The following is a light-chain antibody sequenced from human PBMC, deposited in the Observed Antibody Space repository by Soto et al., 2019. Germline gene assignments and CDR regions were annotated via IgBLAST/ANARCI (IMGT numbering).Light chain of an antibody. Sequence: DIQMTQSQSSLSASVVDRVTITCQASQDVSNYLNWYQQKLGKAPKLLIYDASNLETGVPSRFSGSGSGTYFSFTISSLQPEDFATYYCQQYSNLITFGQGTRLEI. V-gene: IGKV1-33*01. CDR1: QDVSNY. J-gene: IGKJ5*01. CDR3: QQYSNLIT. CDR2: DAS.